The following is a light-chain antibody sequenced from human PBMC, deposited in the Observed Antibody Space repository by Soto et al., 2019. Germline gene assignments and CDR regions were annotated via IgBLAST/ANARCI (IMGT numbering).Light chain of an antibody. J-gene: IGKJ4*01. CDR2: DAS. CDR1: QDISNY. CDR3: QQYDNLPS. Sequence: DIQMTQSPSSLSASVGDRVTITCQASQDISNYLNWYQQKPGKAPKLLIYDASNSETGVPSRFSGSGSGTDFTFTISSLQPEDIATYYCQQYDNLPSFGGGTKVDIK. V-gene: IGKV1-33*01.